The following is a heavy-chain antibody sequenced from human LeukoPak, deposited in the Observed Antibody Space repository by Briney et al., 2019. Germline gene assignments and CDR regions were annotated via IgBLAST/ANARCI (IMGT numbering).Heavy chain of an antibody. Sequence: SETLSLTCTVSGGSISSSSYYWGWIRQPPGKGLEWIGSIYYSGSTYYNPSLKSRVTIPVDTSKNQFSLKLSSVTAADTAVYYCAREGAARTLDYWGQGTLVTVSS. V-gene: IGHV4-39*07. CDR1: GGSISSSSYY. J-gene: IGHJ4*02. CDR2: IYYSGST. D-gene: IGHD6-6*01. CDR3: AREGAARTLDY.